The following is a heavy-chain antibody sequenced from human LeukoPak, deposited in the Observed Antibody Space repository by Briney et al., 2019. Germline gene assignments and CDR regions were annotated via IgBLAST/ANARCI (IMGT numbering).Heavy chain of an antibody. Sequence: GGSLRLSCAASGFTFSSYSMNWVRQAPGKGLEWVSSISSSSSYIYYADSVKGRFTISRDNAKNSLYLQTNSLRDEDTAVYYCARDQYSSSSFDYWGQGTLVTVSS. D-gene: IGHD6-6*01. V-gene: IGHV3-21*01. CDR3: ARDQYSSSSFDY. CDR2: ISSSSSYI. J-gene: IGHJ4*02. CDR1: GFTFSSYS.